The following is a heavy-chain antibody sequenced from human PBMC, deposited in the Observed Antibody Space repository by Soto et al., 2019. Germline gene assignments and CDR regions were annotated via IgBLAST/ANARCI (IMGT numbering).Heavy chain of an antibody. V-gene: IGHV3-33*01. CDR2: IWYDGSNK. CDR1: GFTFSSYG. D-gene: IGHD6-25*01. Sequence: PGGSLRLSCAACGFTFSSYGMHWVRQAPGKGLEWVAVIWYDGSNKYYADSVKGRFTISRDNSKNTLYLQMNSLRAEDTAVYYCVREDSSAGQVDYWGQVPLVTLST. CDR3: VREDSSAGQVDY. J-gene: IGHJ4*02.